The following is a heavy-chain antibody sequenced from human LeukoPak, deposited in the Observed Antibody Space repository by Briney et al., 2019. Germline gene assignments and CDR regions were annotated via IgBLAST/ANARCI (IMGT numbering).Heavy chain of an antibody. CDR2: ISGSGGST. J-gene: IGHJ3*02. CDR1: GFTFSSYA. Sequence: GGSLRLSCAASGFTFSSYAMSWVRQAPGKGLEWVSAISGSGGSTYYADSVKGRFTISRENSKNTLYLQMNSLRAEDSSVYYCARPTTVTTISADAFDIWGQGTMVTVSS. V-gene: IGHV3-23*01. CDR3: ARPTTVTTISADAFDI. D-gene: IGHD4-17*01.